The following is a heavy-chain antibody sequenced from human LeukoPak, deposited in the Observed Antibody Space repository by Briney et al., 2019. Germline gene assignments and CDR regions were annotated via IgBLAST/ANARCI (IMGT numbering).Heavy chain of an antibody. J-gene: IGHJ6*02. CDR1: GGTFSNYA. V-gene: IGHV7-4-1*02. D-gene: IGHD3-3*01. Sequence: WASVKVSCKASGGTFSNYAISWVRQAPGQGLEWMGWINTNTGNPTYAQGFTGRFVFSLDTSVSTAYLQISSLKAEDTAVYYCARDSGITIFGVVIHYYYYGMDVWGQGTTVTVSS. CDR2: INTNTGNP. CDR3: ARDSGITIFGVVIHYYYYGMDV.